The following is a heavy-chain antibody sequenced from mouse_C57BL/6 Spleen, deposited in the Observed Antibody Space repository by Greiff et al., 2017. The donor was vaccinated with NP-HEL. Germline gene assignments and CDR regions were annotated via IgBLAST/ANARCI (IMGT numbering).Heavy chain of an antibody. CDR3: ARWDGNYGDCV. CDR2: INPNNGGT. J-gene: IGHJ1*03. Sequence: EVQLQQSGPELVKPGASVKISCKASGYTFTDYYMNWVKQSHGKSLEWIGDINPNNGGTSYNQKFKGKATLTVDKSSSTAYMELRSLTSEDSAVYYCARWDGNYGDCVWGTGTTVTVSS. D-gene: IGHD2-1*01. V-gene: IGHV1-26*01. CDR1: GYTFTDYY.